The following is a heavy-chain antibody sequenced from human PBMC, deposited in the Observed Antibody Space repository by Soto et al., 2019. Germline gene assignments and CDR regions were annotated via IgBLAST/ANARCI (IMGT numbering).Heavy chain of an antibody. CDR2: ISAYNGKT. Sequence: QVQLVQSGAEVKKPGASVKVSCKASGYTFTSYGISWVRQAPGQGLEWMGWISAYNGKTNYAQKLQGRVTMTTDTSTSTADMELRSLRSDDTAVYYCAIYAEGISYAEYYLDYWGQGSPVTVSS. CDR3: AIYAEGISYAEYYLDY. J-gene: IGHJ4*02. CDR1: GYTFTSYG. D-gene: IGHD2-2*01. V-gene: IGHV1-18*04.